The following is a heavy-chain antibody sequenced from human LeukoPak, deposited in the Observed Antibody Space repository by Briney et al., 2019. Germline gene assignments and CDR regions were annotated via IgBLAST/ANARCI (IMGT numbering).Heavy chain of an antibody. J-gene: IGHJ4*02. CDR1: GYSISSGYY. D-gene: IGHD6-6*01. CDR2: IYHSGST. CDR3: ARWGGIAARPEYYFDY. V-gene: IGHV4-38-2*01. Sequence: SETLSLTCAVSGYSISSGYYWGWIRQPPGKGLEWIGSIYHSGSTYYNPSLKSRVTISVDTSKNQFSLKLSSVTAADTAVYYCARWGGIAARPEYYFDYWGQGTLVTVSS.